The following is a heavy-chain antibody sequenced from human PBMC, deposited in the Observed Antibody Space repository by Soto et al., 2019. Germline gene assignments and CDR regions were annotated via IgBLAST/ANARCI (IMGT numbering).Heavy chain of an antibody. Sequence: GGSLRLSCAASEFALSSYWMHWVRQAPGEGLVWVSRINSDGSSKSYADSVKGRFTISRDNAKNTLYLQMNSLRAEDTAVYYCARVRTGVTSNFDCWGQGTLVTVSS. CDR3: ARVRTGVTSNFDC. V-gene: IGHV3-74*01. J-gene: IGHJ4*02. CDR2: INSDGSSK. D-gene: IGHD2-8*02. CDR1: EFALSSYW.